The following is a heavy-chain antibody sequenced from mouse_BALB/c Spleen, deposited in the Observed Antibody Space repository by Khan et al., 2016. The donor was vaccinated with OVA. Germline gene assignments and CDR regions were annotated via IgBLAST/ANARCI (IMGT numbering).Heavy chain of an antibody. CDR1: GYSITSGYY. V-gene: IGHV3-6*02. J-gene: IGHJ3*01. CDR3: ANWDGDYAWFAS. D-gene: IGHD2-13*01. Sequence: EVQLQESGPGLVKPSQSLSFTCFVTGYSITSGYYWNWIRQFPGNKLEWMGYISYDGSNNYNQSLKNRISITRDTSKNQFFLKLNSVTTEDTATDYGANWDGDYAWFASWGQGTLVTVSA. CDR2: ISYDGSN.